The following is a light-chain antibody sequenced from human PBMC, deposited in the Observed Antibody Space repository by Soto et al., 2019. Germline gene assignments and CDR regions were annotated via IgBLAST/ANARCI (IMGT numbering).Light chain of an antibody. CDR1: TGGVTSGHW. J-gene: IGLJ3*02. V-gene: IGLV7-46*01. Sequence: HAVVTQEPSLTVSPGGTVTLTCGSSTGGVTSGHWPYWIQQKPGQAPRTLIYDTYSKHSWTPGRFSGSIVGGKAALTLSGAQPEDEADYYCFLSQSGDRLFGGGTKLTVL. CDR3: FLSQSGDRL. CDR2: DTY.